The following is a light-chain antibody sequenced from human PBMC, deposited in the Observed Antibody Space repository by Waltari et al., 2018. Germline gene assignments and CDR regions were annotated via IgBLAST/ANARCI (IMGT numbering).Light chain of an antibody. CDR3: LLSFSGTVV. CDR1: PGPVTFPHY. J-gene: IGLJ2*01. Sequence: QDVVTQEPSVTVSAGGPVTLPCASTPGPVTFPHYPHWFQQKPGQAPKTMIYDVGNKHSWTPARFSASLIGGKAALTLSGAQFEDEADYYCLLSFSGTVVFGGGTRLTVL. CDR2: DVG. V-gene: IGLV7-46*01.